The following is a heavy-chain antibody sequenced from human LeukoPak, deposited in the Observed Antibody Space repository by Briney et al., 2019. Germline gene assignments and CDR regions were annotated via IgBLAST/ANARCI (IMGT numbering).Heavy chain of an antibody. V-gene: IGHV4-34*01. J-gene: IGHJ4*02. CDR2: VNHSGGT. CDR1: GGSFSGYF. Sequence: SETLSLTCAVYGGSFSGYFWSWIRQPPGKGLEWIAEVNHSGGTNYNPSLKSRVTISVDTSKNQFSLNLNSVTAADTAMYYCARVGVLGHLGYWGQGTLVTVSS. CDR3: ARVGVLGHLGY. D-gene: IGHD3-3*01.